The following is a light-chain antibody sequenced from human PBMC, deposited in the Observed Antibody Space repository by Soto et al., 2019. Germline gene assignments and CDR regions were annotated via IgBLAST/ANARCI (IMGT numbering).Light chain of an antibody. CDR2: EVS. CDR1: SSDVGGYNY. CDR3: SSYAGSNNLV. Sequence: QLVLTQPPSASGSPGQSVTISCTGSSSDVGGYNYVSWYQQYPGKAPKLMIYEVSQRPSGVPDRFSGSKSGSTASLTVSGLQADDEADYYCSSYAGSNNLVFGGGTKLTVL. J-gene: IGLJ2*01. V-gene: IGLV2-8*01.